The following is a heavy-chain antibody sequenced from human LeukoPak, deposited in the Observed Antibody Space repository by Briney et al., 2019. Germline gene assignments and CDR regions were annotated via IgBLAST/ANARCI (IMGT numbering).Heavy chain of an antibody. Sequence: GGSLRLSCETSGFFFSNYWMTWVRQAPGRGLDWVATLNEDGSKTYYADSVRGRFTISRDNTKNSVYLQMNSLRAEDTALYYCTITHDFWGLGTMVTVSS. V-gene: IGHV3-7*01. J-gene: IGHJ4*02. CDR1: GFFFSNYW. CDR3: TITHDF. CDR2: LNEDGSKT.